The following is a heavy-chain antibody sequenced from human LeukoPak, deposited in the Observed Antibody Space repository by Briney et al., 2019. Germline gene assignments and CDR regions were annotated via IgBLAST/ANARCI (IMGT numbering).Heavy chain of an antibody. D-gene: IGHD2-2*01. V-gene: IGHV3-53*01. CDR1: GFTVSSNY. J-gene: IGHJ4*02. Sequence: GGSLRLSCAASGFTVSSNYMSWVRQAPGKGLEWVSGIYSGGSTYYADSEKGRFTISSDNSKNTLYLQMNSLRAEDTAVYFCARDRMYQLLLFDYWGQGTLVTVSS. CDR3: ARDRMYQLLLFDY. CDR2: IYSGGST.